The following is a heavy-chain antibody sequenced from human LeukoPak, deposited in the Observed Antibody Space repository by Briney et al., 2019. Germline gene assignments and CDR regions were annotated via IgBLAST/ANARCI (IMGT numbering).Heavy chain of an antibody. CDR1: GFTFSSYE. CDR3: ARDRADTYYEEHGY. D-gene: IGHD3-22*01. V-gene: IGHV3-48*03. J-gene: IGHJ4*02. CDR2: ISSSGSTI. Sequence: QPGGSLRLSCAASGFTFSSYEMNWVRQAPGKGLEWVSYISSSGSTIYYADSVKGRFTVSRDNAKNSLYLQMNSLRAEDTAVYYCARDRADTYYEEHGYWGQGTPVTVSS.